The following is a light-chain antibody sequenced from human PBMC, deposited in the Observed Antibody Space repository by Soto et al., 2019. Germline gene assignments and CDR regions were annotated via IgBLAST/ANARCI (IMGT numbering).Light chain of an antibody. CDR1: SGDIVSYNR. CDR3: SSYTNINTRACV. J-gene: IGLJ1*01. V-gene: IGLV2-14*01. CDR2: EVT. Sequence: QSALTQPASVSGSPGQSITISCPGTSGDIVSYNRVSWYQQHPGKAPKLIIYEVTDRPSGVSNRFSGSKSGNTASLTISGLQAEDEAEYYCSSYTNINTRACVFGTGTKLTVL.